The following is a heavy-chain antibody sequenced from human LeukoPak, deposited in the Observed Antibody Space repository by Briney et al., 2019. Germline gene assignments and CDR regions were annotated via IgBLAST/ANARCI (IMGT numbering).Heavy chain of an antibody. D-gene: IGHD6-19*01. V-gene: IGHV5-51*01. CDR2: IYPGDSDT. J-gene: IGHJ4*02. CDR1: GYSFTSYW. CDR3: ARLIAVAGTNYFDY. Sequence: LGESPKISCKGSGYSFTSYWIGWVRQMPGKGLEWMGIIYPGDSDTRYSPSFQGQVTISADKSISTAYLQWGSLKATDTAMYYCARLIAVAGTNYFDYWGQGTLVTVSS.